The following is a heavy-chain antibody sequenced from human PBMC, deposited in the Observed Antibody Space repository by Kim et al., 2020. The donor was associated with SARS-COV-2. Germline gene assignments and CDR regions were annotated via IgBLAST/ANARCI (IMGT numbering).Heavy chain of an antibody. CDR3: ATPNYYDSSGYHYDYYYYGSDV. V-gene: IGHV1-69*13. Sequence: SVKVSCKASGGTFSSYAISWVRQAPGQGLEWMGGIIPIFGTANYAQKFQGRVTITADESTSTAYMELSSLRSEDTAVYYCATPNYYDSSGYHYDYYYYGSDVWGQGTTVTVSS. CDR1: GGTFSSYA. D-gene: IGHD3-22*01. CDR2: IIPIFGTA. J-gene: IGHJ6*02.